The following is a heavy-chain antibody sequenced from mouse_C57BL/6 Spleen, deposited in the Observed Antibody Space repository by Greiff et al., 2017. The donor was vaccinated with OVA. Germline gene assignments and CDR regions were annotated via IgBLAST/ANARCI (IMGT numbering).Heavy chain of an antibody. CDR1: GYSFTGYF. J-gene: IGHJ1*03. V-gene: IGHV1-20*01. Sequence: VQLQQSGPELVKPGDSVKISCKASGYSFTGYFMNWVMQSHGKSLEWIGRINPYNGDTFYNQKFKGKATLTVDKSSSTAHMELRSLTSEDSAVYYCARTEPSSWYFDVWGTGTTVTVSS. CDR3: ARTEPSSWYFDV. CDR2: INPYNGDT.